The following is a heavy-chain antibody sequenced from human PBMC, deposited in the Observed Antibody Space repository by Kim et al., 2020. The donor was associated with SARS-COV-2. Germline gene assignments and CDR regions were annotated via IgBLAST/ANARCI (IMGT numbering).Heavy chain of an antibody. V-gene: IGHV1-3*01. Sequence: ASVKVSCKASGYTFTSYAMHWVRQAPGQRLEWMGWINAGNGNTKYSQKFQGRVTITRDTSASTAYMELSSLRSEDTAVYYCARGPYYDFWSGYSGGFDYWGQGTLVTVSS. CDR1: GYTFTSYA. CDR2: INAGNGNT. D-gene: IGHD3-3*01. CDR3: ARGPYYDFWSGYSGGFDY. J-gene: IGHJ4*02.